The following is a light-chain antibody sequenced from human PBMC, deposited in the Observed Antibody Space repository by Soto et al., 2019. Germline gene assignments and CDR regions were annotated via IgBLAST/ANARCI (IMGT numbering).Light chain of an antibody. Sequence: EVAMAQSPATLSLSPGERATLSCRASQSLSSYLAWYQQKPGQAPRLLMHGASTRTTGIPERFSGSGSGTDFTLTISRLEPEDFAVYYCQQYGSSPRTFGQGTKVDIK. CDR1: QSLSSY. CDR3: QQYGSSPRT. J-gene: IGKJ1*01. V-gene: IGKV3-20*01. CDR2: GAS.